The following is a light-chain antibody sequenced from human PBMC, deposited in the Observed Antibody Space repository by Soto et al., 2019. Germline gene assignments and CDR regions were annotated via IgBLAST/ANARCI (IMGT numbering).Light chain of an antibody. J-gene: IGKJ1*01. CDR1: QSITNNF. CDR2: GIS. V-gene: IGKV3-20*01. CDR3: QQYGGSPRT. Sequence: ENVLTQSPGTLSLSPGERVTLSCRASQSITNNFFAWYQQRPGQAPRLLIYGISNRATGIPDRFSGSGSGTDFTLTISRLEPEDFAVYYCQQYGGSPRTFGQGTKVEVK.